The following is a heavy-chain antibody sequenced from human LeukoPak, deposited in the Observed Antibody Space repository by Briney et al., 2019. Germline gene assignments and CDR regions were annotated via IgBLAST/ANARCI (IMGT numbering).Heavy chain of an antibody. Sequence: GRSLRLSCAASGFTFSSYGMHWVCQAPGKGLEWVAVISYDGSNKYYADSVKGRFTISRDNARNSLYLQMNSLRAEDTAVYYCARGRFSYDNTGYSSFYYWGQGTLVTVSS. CDR1: GFTFSSYG. CDR2: ISYDGSNK. D-gene: IGHD3-22*01. V-gene: IGHV3-30*03. J-gene: IGHJ4*02. CDR3: ARGRFSYDNTGYSSFYY.